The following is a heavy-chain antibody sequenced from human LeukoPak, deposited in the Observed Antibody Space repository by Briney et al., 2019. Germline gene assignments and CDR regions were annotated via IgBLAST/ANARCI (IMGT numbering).Heavy chain of an antibody. Sequence: PSETLSLTCAVYGGSFSDYYWSWIRQPPGKGLEWIGEINHSGTTNYNPSLKSRVTISVDTSKNQFPLRLSAVTAADTAVYHCARGLRLPSRSAPAVPHVWAKGTTVTVSA. J-gene: IGHJ6*04. CDR3: ARGLRLPSRSAPAVPHV. CDR2: INHSGTT. V-gene: IGHV4-34*01. D-gene: IGHD2-2*01. CDR1: GGSFSDYY.